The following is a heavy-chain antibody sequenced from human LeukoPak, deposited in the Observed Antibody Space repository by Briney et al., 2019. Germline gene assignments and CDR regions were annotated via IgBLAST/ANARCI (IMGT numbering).Heavy chain of an antibody. CDR1: GGSIRDYW. V-gene: IGHV4-59*08. CDR2: VYNSGST. CDR3: ASLGGTYDY. Sequence: SETLSLTCSVSGGSIRDYWWSWIRQTPGKGLEWIGYVYNSGSTKFNPSLKSRVTMSMDTFNNQVSLKSHSVTAADTAVYYCASLGGTYDYWGQGILVTVSS. J-gene: IGHJ4*02. D-gene: IGHD1-26*01.